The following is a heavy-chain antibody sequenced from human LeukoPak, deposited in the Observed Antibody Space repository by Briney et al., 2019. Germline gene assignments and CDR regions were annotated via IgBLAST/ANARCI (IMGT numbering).Heavy chain of an antibody. CDR1: GGSFSGYY. D-gene: IGHD6-13*01. Sequence: PSETLSLTCAVYGGSFSGYYWSWIRQPPGKGLEWIGEINHSGSTNYNPSLKSRVTISVDTSKNQFSLKLSSVTAADTAVYYCARRGPYSSSWYASCYYYMDVWGKGTTVTISS. CDR3: ARRGPYSSSWYASCYYYMDV. CDR2: INHSGST. J-gene: IGHJ6*03. V-gene: IGHV4-34*01.